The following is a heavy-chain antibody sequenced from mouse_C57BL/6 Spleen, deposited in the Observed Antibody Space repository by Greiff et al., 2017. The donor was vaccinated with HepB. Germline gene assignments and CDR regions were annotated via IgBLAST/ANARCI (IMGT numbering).Heavy chain of an antibody. CDR2: ISYDGSN. CDR3: ARDDGYYVAWFAY. Sequence: EVHLVESGPGLVKPSQSLSLTCSVTGYSITSGYYWNWIRQFPGNKLEWMGYISYDGSNNYNPSLKNRISITRDTSKNQFFLKLNSVTTEDTATYYCARDDGYYVAWFAYWGQGTLVTVSA. V-gene: IGHV3-6*01. J-gene: IGHJ3*01. D-gene: IGHD2-3*01. CDR1: GYSITSGYY.